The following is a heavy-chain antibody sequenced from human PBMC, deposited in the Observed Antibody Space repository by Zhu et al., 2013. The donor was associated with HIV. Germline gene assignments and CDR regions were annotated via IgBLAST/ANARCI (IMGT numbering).Heavy chain of an antibody. Sequence: QVQLVQSGAEVKKPGASVKVSCKASGYTFTSYGISWVRQAPGQGLEWMGRIVPLIDIPNYAQKLQDRVTITADKSTSTAYMEVRSLRSDDTAVYYCVFSGHLYFDYWGQGTLVTVSS. D-gene: IGHD2-2*02. J-gene: IGHJ4*02. CDR3: VFSGHLYFDY. V-gene: IGHV1-18*04. CDR2: IVPLIDIP. CDR1: GYTFTSYG.